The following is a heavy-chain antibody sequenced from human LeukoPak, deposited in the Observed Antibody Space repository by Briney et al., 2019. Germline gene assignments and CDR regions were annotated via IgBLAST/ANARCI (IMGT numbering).Heavy chain of an antibody. CDR2: ISYDGSNK. CDR1: GFTFSDYL. CDR3: ARQYSGDFDY. J-gene: IGHJ4*02. V-gene: IGHV3-30*04. Sequence: TGGSLRLSCAASGFTFSDYLMHRVRQAPGKGLEWVALISYDGSNKYYADSAKGRFTISRDNSKNTLYLQMNSLRAEDTAVYYCARQYSGDFDYWGQGTLVTVSS. D-gene: IGHD2-15*01.